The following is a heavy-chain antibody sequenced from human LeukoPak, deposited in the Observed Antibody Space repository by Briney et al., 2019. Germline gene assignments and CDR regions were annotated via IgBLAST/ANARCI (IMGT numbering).Heavy chain of an antibody. D-gene: IGHD3-9*01. CDR1: GYTFTGYY. CDR3: ARDSSVIRYFDWLLSYDAFDI. CDR2: INPNSGGT. Sequence: ATVKVSCKASGYTFTGYYMHWVRQAPGQGLEWMGWINPNSGGTNYAQKFQGRVTMTSDTSISTAYMELSRLRSDDTAVYYCARDSSVIRYFDWLLSYDAFDIWGQGTMVTVSS. V-gene: IGHV1-2*02. J-gene: IGHJ3*02.